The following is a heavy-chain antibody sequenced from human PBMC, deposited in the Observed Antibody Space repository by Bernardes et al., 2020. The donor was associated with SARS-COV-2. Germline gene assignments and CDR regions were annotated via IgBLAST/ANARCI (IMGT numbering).Heavy chain of an antibody. CDR3: VRDLAGGSGS. D-gene: IGHD2-15*01. CDR2: LNEDGSIT. Sequence: GGSLRLSCVVSGFTFRTYWMHWVRQAPGMGLEWVSRLNEDGSITTYADSVKGRFTISRDNAKNTLYLQMHSLRVEDTATYYCVRDLAGGSGSWGQGTLVIVSS. V-gene: IGHV3-74*01. J-gene: IGHJ4*02. CDR1: GFTFRTYW.